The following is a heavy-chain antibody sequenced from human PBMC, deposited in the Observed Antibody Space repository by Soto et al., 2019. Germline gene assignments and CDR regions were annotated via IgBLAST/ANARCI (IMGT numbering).Heavy chain of an antibody. V-gene: IGHV1-2*04. D-gene: IGHD3-22*01. Sequence: ASVKVSCKASGYTFTGYYTHWVRQAPGQGLEWMGWINPNSGGTNYAQRFQGWVTMTRDTSISTAYMELSSLRSEDTAVYYCAMYYYDSSGYYLDDAFDIWGQGTMVT. J-gene: IGHJ3*02. CDR3: AMYYYDSSGYYLDDAFDI. CDR2: INPNSGGT. CDR1: GYTFTGYY.